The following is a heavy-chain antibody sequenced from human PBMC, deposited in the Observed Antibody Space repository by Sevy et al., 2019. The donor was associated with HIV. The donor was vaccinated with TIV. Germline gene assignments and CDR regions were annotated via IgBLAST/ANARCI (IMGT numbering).Heavy chain of an antibody. D-gene: IGHD6-6*01. CDR1: GGSISSYY. CDR2: IYYSGST. Sequence: SDTLSLTCTVSGGSISSYYWSWIRQPPGKGLEWIGYIYYSGSTNYNPSLKSRVTISVDTSKNQFSLKLSSVTAADTAVYYCARGFGGIAARRFDYWGQGTLVTVSS. J-gene: IGHJ4*02. V-gene: IGHV4-59*01. CDR3: ARGFGGIAARRFDY.